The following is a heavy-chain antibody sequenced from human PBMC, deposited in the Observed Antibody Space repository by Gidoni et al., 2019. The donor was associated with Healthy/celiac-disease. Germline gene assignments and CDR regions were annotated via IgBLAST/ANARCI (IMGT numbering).Heavy chain of an antibody. V-gene: IGHV3-9*01. CDR2: ISWNSGSI. J-gene: IGHJ4*02. D-gene: IGHD3-9*01. CDR1: GFTFDDYA. Sequence: EVQLVESGGGLVQPGRSLRLSCAASGFTFDDYAMHWVRQAPGKGLEWVSGISWNSGSIGYADSVKGRFTISRDNAKNSLYLQMNSLRAEDTALYYCAKSPSKDLNILTGYLYYFDYWGQGTLVTVSS. CDR3: AKSPSKDLNILTGYLYYFDY.